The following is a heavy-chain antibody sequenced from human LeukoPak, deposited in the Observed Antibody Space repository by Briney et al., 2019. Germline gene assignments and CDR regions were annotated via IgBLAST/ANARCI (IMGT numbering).Heavy chain of an antibody. CDR1: GGTFSSYA. CDR3: ARGASGYSGYEYFDY. J-gene: IGHJ4*02. Sequence: GASVKVSCKASGGTFSSYAISWVRQAPGQGLEWMGWINPNSGGTNYAQKFQGRVTMTRDTSISTAYMELSRLRSDDTAVYYCARGASGYSGYEYFDYWGQGTLVTVSS. V-gene: IGHV1-2*02. D-gene: IGHD5-12*01. CDR2: INPNSGGT.